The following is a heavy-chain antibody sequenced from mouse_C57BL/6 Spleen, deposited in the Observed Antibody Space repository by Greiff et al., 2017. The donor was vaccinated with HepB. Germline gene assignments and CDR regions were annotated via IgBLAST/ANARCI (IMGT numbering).Heavy chain of an antibody. CDR2: IWSGGST. V-gene: IGHV2-2*01. J-gene: IGHJ2*01. CDR3: SRQSITGGDFDY. D-gene: IGHD4-1*01. Sequence: VKLMESGPGLVQPSQSLSITCTVSGFSLTSYGVHWVRQSPGKGLEWLGVIWSGGSTDYNAAFISRLSISKDNSKSQVFFKMNSLQADDTAIYSCSRQSITGGDFDYWGQGTTLTVSS. CDR1: GFSLTSYG.